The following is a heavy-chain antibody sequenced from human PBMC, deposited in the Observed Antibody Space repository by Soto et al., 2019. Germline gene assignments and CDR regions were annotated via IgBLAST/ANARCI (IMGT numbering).Heavy chain of an antibody. CDR1: GYSMTKYY. CDR2: VYTSGST. V-gene: IGHV4-4*07. CDR3: ARTVGAAYYFDF. D-gene: IGHD1-26*01. Sequence: SETLSLTCTVSGYSMTKYYLSWIRQPAGKGLEWIGRVYTSGSTNYNPSLKSRVTMSIDTSNNHFSLTLKSVTAADTAVYYFARTVGAAYYFDFWGQGALVTVSS. J-gene: IGHJ4*02.